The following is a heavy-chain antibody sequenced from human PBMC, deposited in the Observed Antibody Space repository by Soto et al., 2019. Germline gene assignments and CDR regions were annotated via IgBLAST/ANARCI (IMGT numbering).Heavy chain of an antibody. J-gene: IGHJ4*02. CDR3: ARGKTYMYGSYYFDY. V-gene: IGHV3-30-3*01. CDR2: LSYDGSNK. CDR1: GFTLSSYA. D-gene: IGHD4-17*01. Sequence: QVQLVESGGGVVQPGRSLRLSCAASGFTLSSYAMHWVRQAPGKGLEWVAVLSYDGSNKYYTDSVKGRFTISRDNSKNTLYLQMNALRAVDTAVYHCARGKTYMYGSYYFDYWGQGTLVTVSS.